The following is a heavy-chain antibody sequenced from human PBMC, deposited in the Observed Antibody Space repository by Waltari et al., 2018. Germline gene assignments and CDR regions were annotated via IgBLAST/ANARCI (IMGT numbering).Heavy chain of an antibody. CDR2: IKSKTDGGTT. D-gene: IGHD3-10*01. V-gene: IGHV3-15*01. J-gene: IGHJ4*02. CDR3: TTDRNEVRGLAGMYYFDY. Sequence: EVQLVESGGGLVKPGGSLRLSCAASGFTFSNAWMSWVRQAPGKGLEWVGRIKSKTDGGTTDYAAPVKGRFTISRDDSKNTLYLQMNSLKTEDTAVYYCTTDRNEVRGLAGMYYFDYWGQGTLVTVSS. CDR1: GFTFSNAW.